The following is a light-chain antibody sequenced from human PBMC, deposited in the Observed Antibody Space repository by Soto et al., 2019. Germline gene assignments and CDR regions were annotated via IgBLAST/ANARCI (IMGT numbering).Light chain of an antibody. V-gene: IGLV1-44*01. CDR1: SSNIGSNT. Sequence: QSVLTQPPSASGTPGQRVTISCSGSSSNIGSNTVNWYQQLPGTAPKHLIYSNNQRPSGVPDRFSGSKSGTSASLAISGLQSEDEADYYCAAWDDSLTGWVFGGGTKLTVL. J-gene: IGLJ3*02. CDR2: SNN. CDR3: AAWDDSLTGWV.